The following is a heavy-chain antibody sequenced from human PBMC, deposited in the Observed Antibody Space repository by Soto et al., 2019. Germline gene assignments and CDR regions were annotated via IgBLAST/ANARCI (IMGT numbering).Heavy chain of an antibody. J-gene: IGHJ4*02. V-gene: IGHV1-69*06. D-gene: IGHD1-1*01. Sequence: GTSVKVSCKASGGTFSSYAISWVRQAPGQGLEWMGGIIPIFGTANYAQKFQGRVTITADKSTSTAYMELSSLRSEDTVVYYCARGRTGTEYFDYWGQGTLVTVSS. CDR1: GGTFSSYA. CDR2: IIPIFGTA. CDR3: ARGRTGTEYFDY.